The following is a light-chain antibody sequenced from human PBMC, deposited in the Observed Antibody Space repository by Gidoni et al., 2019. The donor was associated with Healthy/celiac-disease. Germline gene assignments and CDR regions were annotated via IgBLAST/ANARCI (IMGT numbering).Light chain of an antibody. J-gene: IGKJ1*01. CDR2: GAS. Sequence: ELVMTQSPATLSVSTGESATLSCRASQSVSSNLAWSQQKPGQAPRLLIYGASTRATGIPARFSGSGSGTEFTLTISSLQSEDFAVYYCQEYNNWPPLTFGQGTKVEIK. CDR3: QEYNNWPPLT. V-gene: IGKV3-15*01. CDR1: QSVSSN.